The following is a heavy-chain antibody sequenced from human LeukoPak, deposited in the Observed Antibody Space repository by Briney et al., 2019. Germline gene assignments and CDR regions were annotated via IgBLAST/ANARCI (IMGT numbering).Heavy chain of an antibody. D-gene: IGHD1-1*01. CDR1: GFTFRSYS. V-gene: IGHV3-21*01. CDR3: ATSTTGTTRA. J-gene: IGHJ5*02. Sequence: GGSLRLSCAGSGFTFRSYSMTWVRQAPGKGLEWVSSISSSSSYIYYADSVKGRFTISRDNAKNSLYLQMNSLRAEDTAVYYCATSTTGTTRAWGQGTLVTVSS. CDR2: ISSSSSYI.